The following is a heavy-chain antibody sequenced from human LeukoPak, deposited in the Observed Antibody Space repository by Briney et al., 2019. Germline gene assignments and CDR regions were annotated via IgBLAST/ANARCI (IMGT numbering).Heavy chain of an antibody. V-gene: IGHV1-18*01. D-gene: IGHD6-19*01. CDR2: INTYNGNT. J-gene: IGHJ5*02. Sequence: ASVKVSCKASDYTFTNYGLSWARQAPGQGLEWMGWINTYNGNTNYAQNLQSRVTMTTDTSTSTAYMELRSLRSDDTAVYYCARFGRRGSSGWDNWFDPWGQGTLVTVSS. CDR1: DYTFTNYG. CDR3: ARFGRRGSSGWDNWFDP.